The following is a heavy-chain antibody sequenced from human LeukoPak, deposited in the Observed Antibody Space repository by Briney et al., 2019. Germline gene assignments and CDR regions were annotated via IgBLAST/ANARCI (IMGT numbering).Heavy chain of an antibody. D-gene: IGHD1-26*01. CDR1: GFTFSSYW. J-gene: IGHJ3*02. Sequence: QLGGSLRLSCAASGFTFSSYWVHWVRQAPGKGLVWVSPINSDGSSTSYADSVKGRFTISRDNAKNTLSLQMNSLGAEDTAVYYCARVGGSNAFDIWGQGTMVIVSS. CDR2: INSDGSST. CDR3: ARVGGSNAFDI. V-gene: IGHV3-74*01.